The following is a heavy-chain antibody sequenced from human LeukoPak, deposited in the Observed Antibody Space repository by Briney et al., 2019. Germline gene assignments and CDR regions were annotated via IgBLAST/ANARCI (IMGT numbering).Heavy chain of an antibody. V-gene: IGHV4-34*01. CDR3: ARGGGYKGTDY. J-gene: IGHJ4*02. Sequence: SETLSLTCAVCGGSFSGYYWSWIRQPPGKGLEWIGEINHSGSTNYNPSLKSRVTISVDTSKNLFSLKLGSVTAADTAVYYCARGGGYKGTDYWGQGTLVTVSS. D-gene: IGHD5-24*01. CDR1: GGSFSGYY. CDR2: INHSGST.